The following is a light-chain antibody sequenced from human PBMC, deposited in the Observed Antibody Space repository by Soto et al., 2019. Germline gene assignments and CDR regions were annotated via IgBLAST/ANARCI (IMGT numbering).Light chain of an antibody. CDR1: QSISGW. Sequence: DIQMTQSPSTLSASVGDRVTITCRASQSISGWLAWYQQKPGKAPKLLIYDASTLEIGVPSRFSGSGSGTEFTLTISRLQSDDFATYYCQQSYSTPRTFGQGTKVDIK. CDR2: DAS. J-gene: IGKJ1*01. CDR3: QQSYSTPRT. V-gene: IGKV1-5*01.